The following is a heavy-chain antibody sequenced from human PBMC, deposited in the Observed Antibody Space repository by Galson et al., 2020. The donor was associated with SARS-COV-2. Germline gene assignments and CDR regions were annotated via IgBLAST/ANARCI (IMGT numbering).Heavy chain of an antibody. D-gene: IGHD3-9*01. V-gene: IGHV1-69*05. Sequence: ASVKFSCKASGGTFSSYAISWVRQAPGQGLEWMGGIIPIFGTANYAQKFQGRVTITTDESTSTAYMELSSLRSEDTAVYYCAREPHPYDILTGSAFDIWGQGTMVTVSS. CDR2: IIPIFGTA. CDR3: AREPHPYDILTGSAFDI. J-gene: IGHJ3*02. CDR1: GGTFSSYA.